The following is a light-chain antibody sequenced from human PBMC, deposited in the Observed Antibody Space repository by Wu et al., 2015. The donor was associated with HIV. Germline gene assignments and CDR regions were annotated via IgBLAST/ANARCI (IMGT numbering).Light chain of an antibody. CDR2: DAS. J-gene: IGKJ4*01. Sequence: IVLTQSPVTLSLSPGERATLSCRASQSVSRSLAWYQQKPVQAPRLLIYDASNRATGIPDRFSGSGSGTDFTLTISSLEPEDFAVYYCQQYSNWPLSFGGGTRVE. CDR3: QQYSNWPLS. CDR1: QSVSRS. V-gene: IGKV3-11*01.